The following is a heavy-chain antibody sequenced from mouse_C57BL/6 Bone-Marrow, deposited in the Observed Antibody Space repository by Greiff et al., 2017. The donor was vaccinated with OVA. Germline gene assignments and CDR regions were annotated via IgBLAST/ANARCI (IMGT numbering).Heavy chain of an antibody. V-gene: IGHV1-54*01. J-gene: IGHJ2*01. CDR1: GYAFTNYL. CDR2: INPGSGGT. D-gene: IGHD1-1*01. Sequence: VQLQESGAELVRPGTSVKVSCKASGYAFTNYLIEWVKQRPGQGLEWIGVINPGSGGTNYNEKFKGKATLTADKSSSTAYMQLSSLTSEDSAVYFCARSSTVVAERGYFDYWGQGTTLTVSS. CDR3: ARSSTVVAERGYFDY.